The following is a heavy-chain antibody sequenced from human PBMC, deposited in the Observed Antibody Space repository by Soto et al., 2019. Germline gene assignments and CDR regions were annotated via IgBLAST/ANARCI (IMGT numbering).Heavy chain of an antibody. J-gene: IGHJ2*01. V-gene: IGHV3-64*01. D-gene: IGHD4-17*01. CDR1: GFTFSSYT. Sequence: EVQLVESGGGLVQPGGSLRLSCAASGFTFSSYTMHWVRQAPGKGLEYVSAISSNGGSTYYANSVKGRFTISRDNSKNTRYRQMGSLRAEDMAVYYWARADYGDYGPGLGNWYFDLWGRGTLVTVSS. CDR3: ARADYGDYGPGLGNWYFDL. CDR2: ISSNGGST.